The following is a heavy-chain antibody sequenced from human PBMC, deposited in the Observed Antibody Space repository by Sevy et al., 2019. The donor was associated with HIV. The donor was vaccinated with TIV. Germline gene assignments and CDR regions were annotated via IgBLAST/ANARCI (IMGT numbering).Heavy chain of an antibody. J-gene: IGHJ4*02. CDR1: GFDIRSNY. V-gene: IGHV3-53*01. CDR3: ASEYCSRGSCFFDY. D-gene: IGHD2-15*01. CDR2: IYAGGTA. Sequence: GGSLRLSCVVSGFDIRSNYMSWVRQAPGKGLEWVSHIYAGGTAYYADSVKGRFTFSRVDSKNTVSLQMRSLRVEDSAVYYCASEYCSRGSCFFDYWGQGIQVTVSS.